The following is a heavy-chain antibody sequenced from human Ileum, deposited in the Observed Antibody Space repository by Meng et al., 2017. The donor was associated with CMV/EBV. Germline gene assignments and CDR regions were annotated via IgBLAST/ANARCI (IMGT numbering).Heavy chain of an antibody. Sequence: GGSLRLSCAASGFTFSSYWMSWVRQAPGKGLEWVANIKQDGSEKYYVDSVKGRFTISRDNAKNPLYLQMNSLRAEDTAVYYCARDYYDSSGYQDYWGQGTLVTVSS. CDR1: GFTFSSYW. CDR3: ARDYYDSSGYQDY. V-gene: IGHV3-7*01. J-gene: IGHJ4*02. D-gene: IGHD3-22*01. CDR2: IKQDGSEK.